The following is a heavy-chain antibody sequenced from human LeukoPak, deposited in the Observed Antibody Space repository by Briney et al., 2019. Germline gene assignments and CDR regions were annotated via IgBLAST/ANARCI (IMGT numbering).Heavy chain of an antibody. CDR1: GGSISSSSYS. D-gene: IGHD3-22*01. CDR3: ANSSGYYSPFDY. V-gene: IGHV4-39*01. Sequence: SETLSLTCTVSGGSISSSSYSWGWIRQPPGKGLEWIGSIYYSGSTYYNPSLKSRVTISVDTSKNQFSLKLSSVTAADTAVYYCANSSGYYSPFDYWGQGTLVTVSS. CDR2: IYYSGST. J-gene: IGHJ4*02.